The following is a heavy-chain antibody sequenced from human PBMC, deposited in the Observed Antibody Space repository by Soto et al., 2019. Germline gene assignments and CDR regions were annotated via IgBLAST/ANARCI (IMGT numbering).Heavy chain of an antibody. V-gene: IGHV5-51*01. CDR3: ARLAGNYYYYGMDV. CDR2: IYPGDSDT. Sequence: GESLKISCKASGYNFDKFWIGWVRQMPGKGLEWMGIIYPGDSDTRYRPSFQGQVTISADKSISTAYLQWSSLKASDTAMYYCARLAGNYYYYGMDVWGQGTTVTVSS. CDR1: GYNFDKFW. D-gene: IGHD6-13*01. J-gene: IGHJ6*02.